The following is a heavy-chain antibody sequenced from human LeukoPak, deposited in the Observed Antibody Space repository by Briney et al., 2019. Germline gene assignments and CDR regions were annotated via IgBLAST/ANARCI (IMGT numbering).Heavy chain of an antibody. Sequence: PGGSLRLSCAASGFTFSSYSMNWVRQAPGKGLEWVSSISSSSSYIYYADSVKGRFTISRDDAKNSLYLQLNSLRAEDTAVYYCARGARALVTYWGQGTLVTVSS. V-gene: IGHV3-21*01. CDR2: ISSSSSYI. J-gene: IGHJ4*02. D-gene: IGHD1-26*01. CDR1: GFTFSSYS. CDR3: ARGARALVTY.